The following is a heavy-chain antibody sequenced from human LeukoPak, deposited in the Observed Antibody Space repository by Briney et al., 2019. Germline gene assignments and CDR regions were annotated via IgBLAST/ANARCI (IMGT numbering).Heavy chain of an antibody. CDR3: AKDQTRVRYFDWSHAFDI. Sequence: PGWSLPLSCAASGFAFDDHAMNRVRHPPGPGVGGVAGCSWNSGSIGYADSVKGRFTISRDNAKNSLYLQMNSLRAEDTALYYCAKDQTRVRYFDWSHAFDIWGQGTMVTVSS. CDR2: CSWNSGSI. CDR1: GFAFDDHA. J-gene: IGHJ3*02. D-gene: IGHD3-9*01. V-gene: IGHV3-9*01.